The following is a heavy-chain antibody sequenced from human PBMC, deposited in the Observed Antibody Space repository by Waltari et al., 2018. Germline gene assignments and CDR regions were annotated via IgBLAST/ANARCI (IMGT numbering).Heavy chain of an antibody. CDR3: AREVPRNGYIGLIYYYMDV. Sequence: QLQLQESGPGLVKPSETLSLTCTVSGGSLSSSSYFWAWIRQPPGKGLEWIGSIYYSGITYYNLSLKSRVTISVDRSTNQVSLKLTSVTAADTAVYFCAREVPRNGYIGLIYYYMDVWGKGTTVTVSS. CDR1: GGSLSSSSYF. J-gene: IGHJ6*03. CDR2: IYYSGIT. D-gene: IGHD5-12*01. V-gene: IGHV4-39*01.